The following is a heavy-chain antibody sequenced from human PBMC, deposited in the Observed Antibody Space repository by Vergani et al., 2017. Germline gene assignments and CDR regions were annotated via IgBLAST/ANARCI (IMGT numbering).Heavy chain of an antibody. CDR3: ARIPYCGGDCYSDAFDI. J-gene: IGHJ3*02. D-gene: IGHD2-21*02. V-gene: IGHV4-61*01. CDR1: GDSIISRCYY. CDR2: IYYSGST. Sequence: QMQLQESGPGLVKASETLSLTCTVSGDSIISRCYYWSWIRQPPGKGLEWIGYIYYSGSTNYNPSLKSRVTISVDTSKNQFSLKLSSVTAADTAVYYCARIPYCGGDCYSDAFDIWGQGTMVTVSS.